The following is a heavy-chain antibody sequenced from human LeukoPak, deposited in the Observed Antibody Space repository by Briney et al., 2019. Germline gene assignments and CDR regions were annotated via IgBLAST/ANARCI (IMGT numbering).Heavy chain of an antibody. CDR1: GYTCTSYY. Sequence: GASVKVSCKASGYTCTSYYMHWVRQAPGQGLGWMGIINPSGGSTSYAQKFQGRVTMTRDTSTSTVYMELSSLRSDDTAVYYCAAPAMGRDYYYHGMDVWGQGTTVTVSS. J-gene: IGHJ6*02. D-gene: IGHD5-18*01. CDR3: AAPAMGRDYYYHGMDV. CDR2: INPSGGST. V-gene: IGHV1-46*01.